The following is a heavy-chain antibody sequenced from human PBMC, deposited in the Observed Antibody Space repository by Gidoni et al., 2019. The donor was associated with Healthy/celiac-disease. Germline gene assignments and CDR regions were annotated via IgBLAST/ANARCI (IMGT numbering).Heavy chain of an antibody. D-gene: IGHD2-15*01. CDR2: IIPIVGTA. J-gene: IGHJ4*02. V-gene: IGHV1-69*01. CDR3: ARELHYCSGGSCYGY. CDR1: GGTFSSYA. Sequence: QVQLVQSGPAVKKPGSSVKVSCKASGGTFSSYAISWVRQAPGQGLEWMGGIIPIVGTANYAQKFQGRVTITADESTSTAYMELSSLRSEDTAVYYCARELHYCSGGSCYGYWGQGTLVTVSS.